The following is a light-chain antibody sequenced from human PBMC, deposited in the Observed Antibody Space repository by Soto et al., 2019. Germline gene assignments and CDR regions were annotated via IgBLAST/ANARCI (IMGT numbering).Light chain of an antibody. V-gene: IGKV3-11*01. J-gene: IGKJ4*01. CDR2: DAS. Sequence: EVVLTQSPGTLSLSPGERATLSCRASQSVGSYLAWYQQSPGQAPRLLIYDASNRATGVPARFSGSGSGTDFTLTVSGLEPEDFAVYFCQQRRNWPLTFGGGTKVDIK. CDR1: QSVGSY. CDR3: QQRRNWPLT.